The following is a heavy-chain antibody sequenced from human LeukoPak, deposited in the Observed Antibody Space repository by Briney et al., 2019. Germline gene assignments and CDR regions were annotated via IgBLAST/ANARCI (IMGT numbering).Heavy chain of an antibody. V-gene: IGHV4-59*08. CDR2: IYSSGST. CDR3: ARVGGYSYYYYYMDV. Sequence: PSETLSLTCTVSGGPISNYYWSWIRQPPGKGLEWIGYIYSSGSTNYNPSLKSRVTISVDTSKIQFSLKLSSVTAADTAVYYCARVGGYSYYYYYMDVWGKGTTVTVSS. CDR1: GGPISNYY. D-gene: IGHD5-24*01. J-gene: IGHJ6*03.